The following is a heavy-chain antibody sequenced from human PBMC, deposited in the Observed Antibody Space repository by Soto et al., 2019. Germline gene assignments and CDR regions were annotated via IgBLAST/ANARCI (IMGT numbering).Heavy chain of an antibody. CDR2: INPQTGGT. CDR3: ARERYQVISDGNDD. D-gene: IGHD2-15*01. V-gene: IGHV1-2*02. CDR1: GYTFTGYY. J-gene: IGHJ6*02. Sequence: ASVKVSREASGYTFTGYYIHWVREAPGKGLEWMGWINPQTGGTSYPQKFQGRDTLSRDTSINTAYLELRRPRFDDAAVYFCARERYQVISDGNDDWGQVITVTVSS.